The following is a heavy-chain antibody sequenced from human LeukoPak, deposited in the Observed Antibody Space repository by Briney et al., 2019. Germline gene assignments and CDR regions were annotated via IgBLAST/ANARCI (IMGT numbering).Heavy chain of an antibody. D-gene: IGHD2/OR15-2a*01. CDR2: VDVHGQGT. CDR1: GFTLTIYW. J-gene: IGHJ5*02. CDR3: ERSNYDSTTFDDRLDL. Sequence: GGSLRLSCAASGFTLTIYWMHWVRHAPGEGRVWVSRVDVHGQGTAYADSAKGRFTISRDNAKNTLSLQMNSLSAENKAVYYCERSNYDSTTFDDRLDLWGQGTLVTVSS. V-gene: IGHV3-74*01.